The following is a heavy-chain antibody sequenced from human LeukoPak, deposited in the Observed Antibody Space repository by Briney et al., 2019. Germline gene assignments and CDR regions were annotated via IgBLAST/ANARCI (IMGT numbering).Heavy chain of an antibody. D-gene: IGHD2-21*02. CDR1: GFTFDDYA. J-gene: IGHJ2*01. Sequence: PGGSLRLSCAASGFTFDDYAMHWVRQAPGKCLEWVSGMSYNSDTIAYADSVKGRFTISRDNAKNSLYLQMNSLTAEDTALYYCAKDYCGGGCYSGWYFDLWGRGTLVTVSS. CDR2: MSYNSDTI. V-gene: IGHV3-9*01. CDR3: AKDYCGGGCYSGWYFDL.